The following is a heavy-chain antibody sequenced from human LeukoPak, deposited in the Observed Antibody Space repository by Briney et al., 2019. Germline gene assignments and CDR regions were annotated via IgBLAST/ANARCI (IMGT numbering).Heavy chain of an antibody. CDR1: GFTFDDYA. Sequence: GGSLRLSCAASGFTFDDYAMHWVRQVPGKGLEWVSGISWNSGTIGYADSVKGRFTISRDNAKNSLYLQMNSLRAEDTAVYYCAKAAVAAAGTSGFFDYWGQGTLVTVSS. CDR3: AKAAVAAAGTSGFFDY. D-gene: IGHD6-13*01. CDR2: ISWNSGTI. V-gene: IGHV3-9*01. J-gene: IGHJ4*02.